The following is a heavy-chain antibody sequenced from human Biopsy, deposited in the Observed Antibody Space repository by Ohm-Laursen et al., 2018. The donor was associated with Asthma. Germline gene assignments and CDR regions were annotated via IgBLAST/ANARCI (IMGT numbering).Heavy chain of an antibody. V-gene: IGHV3-30*18. CDR2: ISFDGTNR. D-gene: IGHD1-26*01. CDR3: AKEVFPGWELRRGPDS. CDR1: GFSFSNYG. Sequence: SLRLSCTASGFSFSNYGMHWVRQAPGKGLDWVAVISFDGTNRNYTDSVKGRFTISRDNSRNTLLLEMNSLRAEDTAVYFCAKEVFPGWELRRGPDSWGQGTLVTVSS. J-gene: IGHJ4*02.